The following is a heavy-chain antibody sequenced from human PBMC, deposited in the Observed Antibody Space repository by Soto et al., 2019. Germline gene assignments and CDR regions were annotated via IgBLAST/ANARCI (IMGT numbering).Heavy chain of an antibody. CDR1: GFTFSSYG. CDR3: AKDQDIVVVPAAIDLDY. J-gene: IGHJ4*02. V-gene: IGHV3-30*18. D-gene: IGHD2-2*01. Sequence: PGGSLRLSCAASGFTFSSYGMHWVRQAPGKGLEWVAVISYDGSNKYYADSVKGRFTISRDNSKNTLYLQMNSLRAEDTAVYYCAKDQDIVVVPAAIDLDYWGQGTLVTVSS. CDR2: ISYDGSNK.